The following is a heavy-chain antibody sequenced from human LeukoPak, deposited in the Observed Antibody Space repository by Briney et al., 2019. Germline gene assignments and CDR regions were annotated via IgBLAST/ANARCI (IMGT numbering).Heavy chain of an antibody. CDR1: GYSFTGYY. CDR2: INPNSGGT. J-gene: IGHJ5*02. Sequence: ASVKVSCKASGYSFTGYYMHWVRQAPGQGLEWMGWINPNSGGTKYAQKFQGRVTMTRDTSISTAYMELSRLRSDDTAVYYCARGRAVAAAGDWFDPWGQGTLVTVSS. D-gene: IGHD6-13*01. V-gene: IGHV1-2*02. CDR3: ARGRAVAAAGDWFDP.